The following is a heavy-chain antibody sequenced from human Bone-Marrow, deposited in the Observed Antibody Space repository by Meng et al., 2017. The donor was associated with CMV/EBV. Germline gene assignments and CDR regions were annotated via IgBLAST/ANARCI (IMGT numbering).Heavy chain of an antibody. D-gene: IGHD2-2*02. Sequence: GESLKISCAASGFTFSSYWMSWVRQAPGKGLEWVANIKQDGSEKYYVDSVKGRFTISRDNAKNSLYLQMNSLRAEDTAVYYCARDYCSSTSCYTGFDYWGQGTRVTVSS. CDR3: ARDYCSSTSCYTGFDY. CDR2: IKQDGSEK. CDR1: GFTFSSYW. J-gene: IGHJ4*02. V-gene: IGHV3-7*01.